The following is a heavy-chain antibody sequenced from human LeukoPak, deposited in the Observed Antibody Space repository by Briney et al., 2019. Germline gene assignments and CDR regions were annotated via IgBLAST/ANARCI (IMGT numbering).Heavy chain of an antibody. V-gene: IGHV1-18*01. J-gene: IGHJ3*02. Sequence: GASVKVSCKASGYTFTSYGISWVRQAPGQGLEWMGWISAYNGNTNYAQKFQGRVTMTRDTSISTAYMELSRLRSDDTAVYYCAARRYSSGYYDAFDIWGQGTMVTVSS. CDR3: AARRYSSGYYDAFDI. CDR1: GYTFTSYG. D-gene: IGHD3-22*01. CDR2: ISAYNGNT.